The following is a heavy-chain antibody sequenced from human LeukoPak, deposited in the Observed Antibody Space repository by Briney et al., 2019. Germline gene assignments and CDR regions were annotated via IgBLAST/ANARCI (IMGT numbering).Heavy chain of an antibody. D-gene: IGHD4-23*01. Sequence: GGPLRLSCAASGFTFSIYWMSWVRQAPGKGLEWVANIKQDGSEKYYVDSVKGRFTISRDNAKNSLYLQMNSLRAEDTAVYYCARLLALTVYGGKERGAFDIWGQGTMVTVSS. CDR2: IKQDGSEK. CDR3: ARLLALTVYGGKERGAFDI. J-gene: IGHJ3*02. CDR1: GFTFSIYW. V-gene: IGHV3-7*01.